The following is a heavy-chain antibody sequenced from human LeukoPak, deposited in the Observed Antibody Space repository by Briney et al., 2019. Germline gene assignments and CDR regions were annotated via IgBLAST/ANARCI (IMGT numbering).Heavy chain of an antibody. CDR1: GFTFSSYG. D-gene: IGHD4-11*01. V-gene: IGHV3-30*02. CDR2: IRYDGSNK. Sequence: PGGSLRLSCAASGFTFSSYGMHWVRQAPGKGLEWVAFIRYDGSNKYYADSVKGRFTISRGNSKNSLYLQMNSLRAEDTAVYYCARDLGTTDDYWGQGTLVTVSS. CDR3: ARDLGTTDDY. J-gene: IGHJ4*02.